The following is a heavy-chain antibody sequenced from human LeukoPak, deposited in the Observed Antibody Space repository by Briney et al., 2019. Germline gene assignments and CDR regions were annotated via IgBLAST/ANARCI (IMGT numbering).Heavy chain of an antibody. D-gene: IGHD3-22*01. J-gene: IGHJ4*02. CDR3: ARGVDYYENSGTIDY. CDR2: IYKDGRT. Sequence: PGGSLRLSCAASGFTVNSNYMSWVRQAPGKGLERVSIIYKDGRTYYADSVKGRFTISRDNSKNTLSLQMNSLRVEDTAVYYCARGVDYYENSGTIDYWGQGTLVTVSS. CDR1: GFTVNSNY. V-gene: IGHV3-53*01.